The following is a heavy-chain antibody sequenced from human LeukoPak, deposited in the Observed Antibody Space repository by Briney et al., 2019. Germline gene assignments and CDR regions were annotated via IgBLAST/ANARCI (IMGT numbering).Heavy chain of an antibody. Sequence: VASVKVSCKASGYTFTSYAMHWVRQAPGQRLEWMGWINAGNGNTNYAQKLQGRVTMTTDTSTSTAYMELRSLRSDDTAVYYCARDVGARGNWFDPWGQGTLVTVSS. D-gene: IGHD2-15*01. V-gene: IGHV1-3*01. CDR3: ARDVGARGNWFDP. J-gene: IGHJ5*02. CDR2: INAGNGNT. CDR1: GYTFTSYA.